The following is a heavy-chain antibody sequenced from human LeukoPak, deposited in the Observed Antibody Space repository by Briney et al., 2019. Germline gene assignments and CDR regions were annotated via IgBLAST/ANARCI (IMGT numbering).Heavy chain of an antibody. V-gene: IGHV4-59*12. CDR1: GGSISSYY. Sequence: SETLSLTCTVSGGSISSYYWSWIRQPPGKGLEWIGYIYYSGSTNYNPSLKSRVTISVDTSKNQFSLKLSSVTAADTAVYYCARTYYYDSSGYSFDYWGQGTLVTVSS. J-gene: IGHJ4*02. CDR2: IYYSGST. CDR3: ARTYYYDSSGYSFDY. D-gene: IGHD3-22*01.